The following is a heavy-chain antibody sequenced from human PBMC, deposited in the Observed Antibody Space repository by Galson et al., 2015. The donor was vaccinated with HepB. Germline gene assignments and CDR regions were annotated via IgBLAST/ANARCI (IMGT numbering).Heavy chain of an antibody. CDR3: ARGSGYYPAYFDY. D-gene: IGHD3-3*01. J-gene: IGHJ4*02. CDR2: ISSSGSTI. V-gene: IGHV3-48*03. CDR1: GFTFSSYE. Sequence: SLRLSCAASGFTFSSYEMNWVRQAPGKGLEWVSYISSSGSTIYYADSVKGRFTISRDNAKNSLYLQMNSLRAEDTAVYYCARGSGYYPAYFDYWGQGTLVTVSS.